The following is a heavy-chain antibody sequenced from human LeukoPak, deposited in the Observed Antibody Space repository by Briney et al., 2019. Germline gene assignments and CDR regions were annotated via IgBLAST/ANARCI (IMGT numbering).Heavy chain of an antibody. CDR2: IAISGNR. D-gene: IGHD1-1*01. Sequence: GASLRLSCAASGFTLSSHDMHWVRQASGKGLEWVSAIAISGNRYYSRSVKGRFTISRENGKNALYLQMNSLRAEDTALYYCARESSITSGTTGETFDFWGQGTTVTVSS. CDR3: ARESSITSGTTGETFDF. J-gene: IGHJ3*01. V-gene: IGHV3-13*01. CDR1: GFTLSSHD.